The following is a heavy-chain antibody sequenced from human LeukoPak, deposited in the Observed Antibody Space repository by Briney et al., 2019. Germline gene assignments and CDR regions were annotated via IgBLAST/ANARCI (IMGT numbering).Heavy chain of an antibody. CDR1: GFTFSSYS. D-gene: IGHD3-22*01. V-gene: IGHV3-48*02. CDR3: ARDTRYYYDSSGLPIDY. Sequence: GGPLRLSCAASGFTFSSYSMNWVRQAPGKGLEGVSYISSSSSTIYYADSVKGRFTISRDNAKNSLYLQMNSLRDEDTAVYYCARDTRYYYDSSGLPIDYWGQGTLVTVSS. J-gene: IGHJ4*02. CDR2: ISSSSSTI.